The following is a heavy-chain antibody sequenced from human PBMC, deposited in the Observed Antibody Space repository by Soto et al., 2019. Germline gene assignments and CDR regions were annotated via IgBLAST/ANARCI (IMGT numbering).Heavy chain of an antibody. CDR1: GFTVSSNY. CDR3: TSGTSGSSGLLY. CDR2: IYTDDST. Sequence: GGSLRLYCAASGFTVSSNYMSWVRQAPGKGLEWLSVIYTDDSTYYADSVKGRFTISRHNSKNTLYLQMNSLTVEDTAVYYCTSGTSGSSGLLYWGQGTLVTVSS. J-gene: IGHJ4*02. D-gene: IGHD3-22*01. V-gene: IGHV3-53*04.